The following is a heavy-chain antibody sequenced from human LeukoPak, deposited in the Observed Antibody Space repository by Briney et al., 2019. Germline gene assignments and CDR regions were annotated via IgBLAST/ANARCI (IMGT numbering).Heavy chain of an antibody. J-gene: IGHJ4*02. D-gene: IGHD5-24*01. Sequence: ASVKVSCKASGYTFTSYYMHWVRQAPGQGLEWMGIINPSGGSTSYAQKFQGRVTVTRDTSTSTVYMELSSLRSEDTAVYYCARRREMATIMGAFDYWGQGTLVTVSS. V-gene: IGHV1-46*01. CDR1: GYTFTSYY. CDR2: INPSGGST. CDR3: ARRREMATIMGAFDY.